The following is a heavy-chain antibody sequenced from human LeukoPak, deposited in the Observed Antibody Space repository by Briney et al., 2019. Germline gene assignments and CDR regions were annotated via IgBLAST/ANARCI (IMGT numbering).Heavy chain of an antibody. V-gene: IGHV3-30*18. J-gene: IGHJ4*02. CDR1: GFTFATYG. D-gene: IGHD6-19*01. CDR3: AKAPIAMTGSFFEY. Sequence: GGSLRLSCEASGFTFATYGMHWVRQAPGKGPEWVAFISYDGGKKYYPDSVEGRFTISRDNSRNTLYLQINSLRPEDTAVFYCAKAPIAMTGSFFEYWGLGTLVTVSS. CDR2: ISYDGGKK.